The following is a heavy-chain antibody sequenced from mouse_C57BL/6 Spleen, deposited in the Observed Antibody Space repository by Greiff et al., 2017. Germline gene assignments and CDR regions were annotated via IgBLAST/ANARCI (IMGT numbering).Heavy chain of an antibody. CDR3: ARPYSDGNCFAN. CDR1: GYAFSSSW. D-gene: IGHD1-1*01. Sequence: VKLQQSGPELVKPGASVKISCKATGYAFSSSWMNWVKQRPGKGLEWIGRIYPGDGDTNYNGKFKGKATLTADTSSSPAYMQLSSLTSEDSEVYYCARPYSDGNCFANWGQGTLVTVSA. J-gene: IGHJ3*01. CDR2: IYPGDGDT. V-gene: IGHV1-82*01.